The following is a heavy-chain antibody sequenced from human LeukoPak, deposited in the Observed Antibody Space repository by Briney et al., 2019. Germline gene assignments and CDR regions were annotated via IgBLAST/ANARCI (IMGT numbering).Heavy chain of an antibody. V-gene: IGHV1-8*01. D-gene: IGHD2-2*01. CDR3: ASRPDIVVVPAAASITFDY. J-gene: IGHJ4*02. CDR2: MNPNSGNT. CDR1: GYTFTSYD. Sequence: ASVKVSCKASGYTFTSYDINWVRQATGQGLEWMGWMNPNSGNTGYAQKFQGRVTMTRNTSISTAYMELSRLRSDDTAVYYCASRPDIVVVPAAASITFDYWGQGTLVTVSS.